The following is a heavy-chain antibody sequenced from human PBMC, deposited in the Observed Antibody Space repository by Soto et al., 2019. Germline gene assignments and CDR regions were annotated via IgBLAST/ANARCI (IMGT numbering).Heavy chain of an antibody. J-gene: IGHJ5*02. CDR3: ARSRTTPDWFDP. CDR2: ISSSSSYI. CDR1: GFTFSSYS. V-gene: IGHV3-21*01. Sequence: GGSLRLSCAASGFTFSSYSMNWVRQAPGKGLEWVSSISSSSSYIYYADSVKGRFTISRDNAKNSLYLQMNSLRAEDTAVYYCARSRTTPDWFDPWGQGTLVTVSS. D-gene: IGHD1-1*01.